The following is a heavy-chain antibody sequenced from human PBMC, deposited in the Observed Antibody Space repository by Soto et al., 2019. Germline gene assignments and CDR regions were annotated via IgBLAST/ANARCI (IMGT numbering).Heavy chain of an antibody. CDR1: GGSFTYT. CDR2: IIPIFGTT. J-gene: IGHJ6*02. D-gene: IGHD5-18*01. Sequence: QMHLVQSGAEVKKPGSSVKVSCKASGGSFTYTLSWVRQAPGQGLEWMGGIIPIFGTTNYAQKFQDRVTITADESTKTADMELNTLTSEDTAVYYCARLHSHGTYGMDVWGQGTTVTVSS. V-gene: IGHV1-69*01. CDR3: ARLHSHGTYGMDV.